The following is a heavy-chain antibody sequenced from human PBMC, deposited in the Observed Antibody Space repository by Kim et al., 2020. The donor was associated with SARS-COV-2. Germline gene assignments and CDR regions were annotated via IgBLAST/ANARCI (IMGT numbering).Heavy chain of an antibody. CDR1: GFTFSSYG. D-gene: IGHD3-22*01. CDR2: ISYDGSNK. V-gene: IGHV3-30*18. CDR3: AKLIRYYYDSSGYYPGGFDY. J-gene: IGHJ4*02. Sequence: GGSLRLSCAASGFTFSSYGMHWVRQAPGKGLEWVAVISYDGSNKYYADSVKGRFTISRDNSKNTLYLQMNSLRAEDTAVYYCAKLIRYYYDSSGYYPGGFDYWGQGTLVTVSS.